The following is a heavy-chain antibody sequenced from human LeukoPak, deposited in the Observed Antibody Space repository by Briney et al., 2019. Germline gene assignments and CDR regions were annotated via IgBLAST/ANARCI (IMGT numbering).Heavy chain of an antibody. CDR3: AREGPQCSSTSCYPDS. CDR1: GFIFSTYN. CDR2: ISPSSGYK. J-gene: IGHJ4*02. Sequence: GGSLRLSCSASGFIFSTYNMIWVRQAPRKGLEWVSAISPSSGYKYYEDSVKGRFTISRDNAKNSLYLLMDNLRVEDTALYYCAREGPQCSSTSCYPDSWGQGVLVTVSS. D-gene: IGHD2-2*01. V-gene: IGHV3-21*01.